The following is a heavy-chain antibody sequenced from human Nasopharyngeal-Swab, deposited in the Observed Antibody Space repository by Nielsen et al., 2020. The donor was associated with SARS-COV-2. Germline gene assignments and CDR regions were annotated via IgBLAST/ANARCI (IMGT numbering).Heavy chain of an antibody. CDR3: ARAGGFHWYFDL. Sequence: GGSLRLSCAASGVTFSSYCMHWVRQAPGKGLEWVAVIWYDGSNKYYADSVKGRFTISRDNSKNTLYLQMNSLGAEDTAVYYCARAGGFHWYFDLWGRGTLVTVSS. D-gene: IGHD3-10*01. CDR2: IWYDGSNK. J-gene: IGHJ2*01. CDR1: GVTFSSYC. V-gene: IGHV3-33*08.